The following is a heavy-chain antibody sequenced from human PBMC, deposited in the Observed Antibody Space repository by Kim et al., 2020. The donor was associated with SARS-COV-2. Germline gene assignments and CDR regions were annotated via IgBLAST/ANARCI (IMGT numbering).Heavy chain of an antibody. V-gene: IGHV1-69*13. J-gene: IGHJ6*02. CDR3: ASPDYGDFYYYYYGMDV. Sequence: SVKVSCKASGGTFSSYAISWVRQAPGQGLEWMGGIIPIFGTANYAQKFQGRVTITADESTSTAYMELSSLRSEDTAVYYCASPDYGDFYYYYYGMDVWGQGTTVTVSS. CDR2: IIPIFGTA. D-gene: IGHD4-17*01. CDR1: GGTFSSYA.